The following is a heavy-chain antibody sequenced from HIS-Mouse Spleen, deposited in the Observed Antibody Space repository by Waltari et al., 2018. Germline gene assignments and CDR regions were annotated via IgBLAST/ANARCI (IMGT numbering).Heavy chain of an antibody. D-gene: IGHD2-15*01. CDR1: GGSLSSYY. CDR2: IYTSGST. CDR3: ARYCSGGSCYGGSFDY. Sequence: QVQLQESGPGLVKPSETLSLTCTVPGGSLSSYYSSWIRQPAGKGLEWIGRIYTSGSTNYNPSLKSRVTMSVDTSKNQFSLKLSSVTAADTAVYYCARYCSGGSCYGGSFDYWGQGTLVTVSS. J-gene: IGHJ4*02. V-gene: IGHV4-4*07.